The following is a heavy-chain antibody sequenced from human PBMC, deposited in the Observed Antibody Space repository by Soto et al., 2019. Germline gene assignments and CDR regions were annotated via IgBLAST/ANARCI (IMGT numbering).Heavy chain of an antibody. CDR2: ISGSGSNT. J-gene: IGHJ4*02. V-gene: IGHV3-23*01. CDR1: GFTFSTYA. CDR3: ARDPSHSYYTLFYYFDY. D-gene: IGHD1-26*01. Sequence: VGSLRLSCAASGFTFSTYAMSWVRQAPGKGLEWVSAISGSGSNTYYADSVKGRFTISRDDSKSTLYLQMNSLRAEDTAVYYCARDPSHSYYTLFYYFDYWGQGTLVTVSS.